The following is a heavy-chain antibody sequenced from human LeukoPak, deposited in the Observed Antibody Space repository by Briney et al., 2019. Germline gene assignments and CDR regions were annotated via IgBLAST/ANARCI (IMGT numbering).Heavy chain of an antibody. V-gene: IGHV4-34*01. CDR1: GGSLSGYY. J-gene: IGHJ5*02. CDR3: ARGGPNSRLHL. D-gene: IGHD5-18*01. CDR2: INLSGST. Sequence: SETLSPTCAVYGGSLSGYYWTWIRQPPGKGLEWTGEINLSGSTNYNPSLKSRVTISVDTSKYRFSLELSSVTAADAAVYYCARGGPNSRLHLWGQGTLVTVSS.